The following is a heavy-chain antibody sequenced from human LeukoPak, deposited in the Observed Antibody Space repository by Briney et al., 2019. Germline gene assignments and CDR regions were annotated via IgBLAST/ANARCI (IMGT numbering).Heavy chain of an antibody. CDR2: IKSKTDGGTT. CDR3: TTDRVVGANAALI. V-gene: IGHV3-15*01. J-gene: IGHJ3*02. CDR1: GFTFSNAW. D-gene: IGHD1-26*01. Sequence: GGSLRLSCAASGFTFSNAWMSWVRQAPGKGLEWVGRIKSKTDGGTTDYAAPVKGRFTISRDDSKNTLYLQMNSLKTEDTAVYYCTTDRVVGANAALIWGQGTMVTVSS.